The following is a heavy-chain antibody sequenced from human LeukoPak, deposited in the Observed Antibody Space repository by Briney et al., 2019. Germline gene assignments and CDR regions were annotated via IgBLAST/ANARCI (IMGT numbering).Heavy chain of an antibody. CDR3: ARGGGSGYVSYYYYGMDV. V-gene: IGHV1-18*04. D-gene: IGHD5-12*01. J-gene: IGHJ6*04. CDR1: GYTFTSYG. CDR2: ISAYNGNT. Sequence: GASVNVSCKASGYTFTSYGISWVRQAPGQGLEWMGWISAYNGNTNYAQKLQGRVTMTTDTSTSTAYMELRSLRSDDTAVYYCARGGGSGYVSYYYYGMDVWGKGTTVTVSS.